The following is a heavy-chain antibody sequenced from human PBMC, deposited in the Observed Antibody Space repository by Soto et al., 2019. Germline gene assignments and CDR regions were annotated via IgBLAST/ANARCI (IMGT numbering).Heavy chain of an antibody. CDR3: ARDESTGYCSSTSCYGSRGGLDP. J-gene: IGHJ5*02. D-gene: IGHD2-2*01. CDR1: GGSISSGGYY. CDR2: IYYSGST. V-gene: IGHV4-31*03. Sequence: SETLSLTCTVSGGSISSGGYYWSWIRQHPGKGLEWIGYIYYSGSTYYNPSLKSRVTTSVDTSKNQFSLKLSSVTAAATAVYYCARDESTGYCSSTSCYGSRGGLDPWGPGAMVAVYS.